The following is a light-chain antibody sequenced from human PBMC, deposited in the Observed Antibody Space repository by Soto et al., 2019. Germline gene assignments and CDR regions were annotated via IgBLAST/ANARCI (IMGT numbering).Light chain of an antibody. J-gene: IGKJ1*01. Sequence: AIQMTQSPSSLSASVGDRVTITCRASQGIRNALGWYQQKPGKAPKLLIFAASSLQSGVPSRFSGSRSGPDFTLTISSLQPEDFATYSCQQSYNSPQTFGRGTKVDIK. CDR2: AAS. V-gene: IGKV1-6*01. CDR1: QGIRNA. CDR3: QQSYNSPQT.